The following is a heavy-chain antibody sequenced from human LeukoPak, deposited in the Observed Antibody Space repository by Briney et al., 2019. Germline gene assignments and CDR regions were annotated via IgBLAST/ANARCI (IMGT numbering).Heavy chain of an antibody. J-gene: IGHJ4*02. Sequence: GGSLRLSCAASGFTFSSYAMHWVRQAPGKGLEWVAVISYDGSNKYYADSVKGRFAISRDNSKNTLYLQMNSLRAEDTAVYYCARDLGEAVAGYYFDYWGQGTLVTVSS. CDR2: ISYDGSNK. CDR1: GFTFSSYA. CDR3: ARDLGEAVAGYYFDY. V-gene: IGHV3-30*09. D-gene: IGHD6-19*01.